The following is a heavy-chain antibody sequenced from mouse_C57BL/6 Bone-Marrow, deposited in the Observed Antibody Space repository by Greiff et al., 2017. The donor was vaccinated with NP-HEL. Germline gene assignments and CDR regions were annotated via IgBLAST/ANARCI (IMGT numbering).Heavy chain of an antibody. D-gene: IGHD1-1*02. CDR2: IYPGDGDT. Sequence: QVQLKESGPELVKPGASVKISCKASGYAFSSSWMNWVKQRPGKGLEWIGRIYPGDGDTNYNGKFKGKATLTADKSSSTAYMQLSSMTSEDSAVYFCAYGLFAYWGQGTLVTVSA. CDR1: GYAFSSSW. CDR3: AYGLFAY. V-gene: IGHV1-82*01. J-gene: IGHJ3*01.